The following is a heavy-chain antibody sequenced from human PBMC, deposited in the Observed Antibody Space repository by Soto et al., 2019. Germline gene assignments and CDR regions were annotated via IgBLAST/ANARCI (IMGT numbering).Heavy chain of an antibody. CDR3: ERERLDSKRFDP. V-gene: IGHV4-34*01. J-gene: IGHJ5*02. CDR1: GRSFSGYY. CDR2: INHSGST. Sequence: PAETLSLTCAVYGRSFSGYYWSWIRQPPGKGLEWIGEINHSGSTNYNPSLKSRVTISVDTSKNQFSLKLSSVTAADTAVYYCERERLDSKRFDPWGQGTLVTVSS. D-gene: IGHD3-22*01.